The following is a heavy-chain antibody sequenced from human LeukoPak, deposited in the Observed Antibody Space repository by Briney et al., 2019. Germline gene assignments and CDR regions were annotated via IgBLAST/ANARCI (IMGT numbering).Heavy chain of an antibody. J-gene: IGHJ4*02. Sequence: PGGSLRLSCAASGFTFSRYSMNWVRQAPGKGLEWVSSISISSSYIYYAESVKGRFTMSRGNAKRSMYLQMDSLRDEDTAVYYCVRGLKVGVTPVGADSWGQGTLVTVSS. D-gene: IGHD1-26*01. CDR2: ISISSSYI. CDR3: VRGLKVGVTPVGADS. V-gene: IGHV3-21*01. CDR1: GFTFSRYS.